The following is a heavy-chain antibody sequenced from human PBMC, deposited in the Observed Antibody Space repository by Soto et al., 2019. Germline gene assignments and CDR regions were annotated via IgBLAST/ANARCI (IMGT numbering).Heavy chain of an antibody. CDR1: GGSISSGDYY. CDR3: ASHYGWRGAFDI. Sequence: PSETLSLTCTVSGGSISSGDYYWSWIRQPPGKGLEWIGYIYYSGSTNYNPSLKSRVTISVDTSKNQVSLKLSSVTAADTAVYYCASHYGWRGAFDIWGQGTMVTVSS. D-gene: IGHD4-17*01. J-gene: IGHJ3*02. CDR2: IYYSGST. V-gene: IGHV4-61*08.